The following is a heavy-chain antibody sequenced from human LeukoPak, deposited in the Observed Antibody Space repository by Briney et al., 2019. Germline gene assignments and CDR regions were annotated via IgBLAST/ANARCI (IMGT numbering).Heavy chain of an antibody. CDR2: TYYRSKWYS. V-gene: IGHV6-1*01. CDR1: GDSVSSNSAA. Sequence: SQTLSLTCAISGDSVSSNSAAWNWIRQSPSRGLEWLGRTYYRSKWYSDFALSVRSRITINPDTSKNQFSLQLNSVTSEDTAVYYCARQFSSGFDYWGQGTPVTVSS. CDR3: ARQFSSGFDY. D-gene: IGHD6-25*01. J-gene: IGHJ4*02.